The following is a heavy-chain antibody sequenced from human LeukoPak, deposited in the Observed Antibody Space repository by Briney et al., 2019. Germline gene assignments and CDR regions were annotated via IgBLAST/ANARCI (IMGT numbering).Heavy chain of an antibody. CDR1: GYSISSGHY. D-gene: IGHD3-10*01. CDR3: ARDRARGDAFDI. J-gene: IGHJ3*02. CDR2: MFHSGST. V-gene: IGHV4-38-2*02. Sequence: PSETLSLTCTVSGYSISSGHYWAWIRQSPEKGLEWIASMFHSGSTYYNPSLKSRVTTSADTSKNQFSLKLSSVTAADTAVYYCARDRARGDAFDIWGQGTMVTVSS.